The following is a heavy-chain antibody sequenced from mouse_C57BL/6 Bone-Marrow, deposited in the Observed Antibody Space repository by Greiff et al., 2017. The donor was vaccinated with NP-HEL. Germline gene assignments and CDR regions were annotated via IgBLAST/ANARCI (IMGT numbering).Heavy chain of an antibody. V-gene: IGHV5-16*01. CDR1: GFTFSDYY. CDR2: INYDGSST. D-gene: IGHD2-5*01. Sequence: EVQRVESEGGLVQPGSSMKLSCTASGFTFSDYYMAWVRQVPEKGLEWVANINYDGSSTYYLDSLKSRFIISRDNAKNILYLQMSSLKSEDTATYYCARDCSNYDWYFDVWGTGTTVTVSS. CDR3: ARDCSNYDWYFDV. J-gene: IGHJ1*03.